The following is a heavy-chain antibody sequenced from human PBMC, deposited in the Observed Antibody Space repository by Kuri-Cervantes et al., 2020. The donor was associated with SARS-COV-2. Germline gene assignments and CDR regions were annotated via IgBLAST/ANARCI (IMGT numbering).Heavy chain of an antibody. V-gene: IGHV3-74*01. CDR1: GFTFSGHW. CDR2: INPDGSYT. CDR3: VRDGDHWNFDY. Sequence: GESLKISCAASGFTFSGHWIHWVRQAPGKGLVWVSRINPDGSYTNNADSVKGRFTLSRDNAKNMLFLQMNSHRAEDTGVYYCVRDGDHWNFDYWGQGTRVTGSS. D-gene: IGHD1-1*01. J-gene: IGHJ4*02.